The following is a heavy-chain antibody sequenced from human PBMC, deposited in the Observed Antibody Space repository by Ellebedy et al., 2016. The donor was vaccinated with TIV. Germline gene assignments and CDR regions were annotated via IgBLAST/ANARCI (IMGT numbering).Heavy chain of an antibody. J-gene: IGHJ4*02. CDR3: ERRSRHYYDSKLDL. CDR2: IYPGDSNI. D-gene: IGHD3-22*01. CDR1: GYKFSNYW. Sequence: GESLKISCEGSGYKFSNYWIGWVRQMPGKGLEWMWIIYPGDSNIRYSPSFQGQVTISADNSISTAYLQWSSLKAADTAMYFCERRSRHYYDSKLDLWGQGTLVTVSS. V-gene: IGHV5-51*01.